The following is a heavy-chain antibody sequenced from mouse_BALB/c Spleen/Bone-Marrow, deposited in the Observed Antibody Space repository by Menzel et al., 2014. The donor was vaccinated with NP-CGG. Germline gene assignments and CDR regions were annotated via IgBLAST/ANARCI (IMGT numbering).Heavy chain of an antibody. CDR3: ARHAYYDQTEVSFVY. J-gene: IGHJ3*01. CDR2: ISGGGSYT. D-gene: IGHD2-4*01. CDR1: GFTFNSYG. Sequence: DVMLVESGGGLVKSGGSLKLSCVASGFTFNSYGMSWVRQTPEKRLEWVATISGGGSYTFYPDSVKGRFTISRDNAKNNLYLQLSSLRSEDTALYYCARHAYYDQTEVSFVYWGQGTLVTVSA. V-gene: IGHV5-9-2*01.